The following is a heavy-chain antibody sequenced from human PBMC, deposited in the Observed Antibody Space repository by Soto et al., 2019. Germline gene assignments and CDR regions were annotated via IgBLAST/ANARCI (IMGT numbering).Heavy chain of an antibody. CDR3: ARSYYDYVWGSYRSAHFDY. CDR2: INPFDGSR. Sequence: ASVKVSCKASGYIFTSYYIHWVRQAPGQGLEWMGWINPFDGSRMFAQSFQGRVTMTRDTSTSTVYMEVSSLRSEDTAVYYCARSYYDYVWGSYRSAHFDYWGQGTLVTVSS. V-gene: IGHV1-46*01. CDR1: GYIFTSYY. J-gene: IGHJ4*02. D-gene: IGHD3-16*02.